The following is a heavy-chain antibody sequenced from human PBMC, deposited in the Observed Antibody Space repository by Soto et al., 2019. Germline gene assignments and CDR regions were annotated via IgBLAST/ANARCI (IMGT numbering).Heavy chain of an antibody. Sequence: PSETLSLTCTVSGGSISSGGYCWSWIRQHPGKGLEWIGYIYYSGSTYYNPSLKSRVTISVDTSKNQFSLKLSSVTAADTAVYYCARGNVVVAANYFDYWGQGTLVTVS. CDR3: ARGNVVVAANYFDY. CDR1: GGSISSGGYC. D-gene: IGHD2-15*01. V-gene: IGHV4-31*03. CDR2: IYYSGST. J-gene: IGHJ4*02.